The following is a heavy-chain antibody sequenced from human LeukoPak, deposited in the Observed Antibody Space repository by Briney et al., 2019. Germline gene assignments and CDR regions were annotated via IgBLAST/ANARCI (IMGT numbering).Heavy chain of an antibody. V-gene: IGHV1-18*01. CDR3: ARDLMGGATGY. J-gene: IGHJ4*02. Sequence: ASVAVSCKASGYTFTSYGIGWVRQAPGQGLEWMGWITPYNGNTNYVEKLQGRVTMTTDTSTSTAYMELRSLRSDDTAVYYCARDLMGGATGYWGQGTLVTVSS. CDR2: ITPYNGNT. CDR1: GYTFTSYG. D-gene: IGHD1-26*01.